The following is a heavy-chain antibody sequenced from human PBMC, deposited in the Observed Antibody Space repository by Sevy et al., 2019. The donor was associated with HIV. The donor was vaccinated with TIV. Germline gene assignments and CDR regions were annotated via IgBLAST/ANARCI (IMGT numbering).Heavy chain of an antibody. CDR1: GASISSGSYY. CDR2: IYRNGST. V-gene: IGHV4-61*02. D-gene: IGHD6-19*01. CDR3: ARAPMAGAGTSTTEYFQH. Sequence: SETLSLTCTVSGASISSGSYYWSWVRQPAGKRPEWIGRIYRNGSTKYNSSLSSRVTMSVDTSKNQFSLNLSSVTAADTAVYYCARAPMAGAGTSTTEYFQHWGQGTLVTVSS. J-gene: IGHJ1*01.